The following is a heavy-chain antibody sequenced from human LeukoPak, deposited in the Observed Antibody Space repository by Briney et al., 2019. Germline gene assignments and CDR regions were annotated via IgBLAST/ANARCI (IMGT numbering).Heavy chain of an antibody. CDR1: GGSISSHY. J-gene: IGHJ6*03. CDR3: ARLGRGSYYYMDV. V-gene: IGHV4-59*11. D-gene: IGHD3-16*01. Sequence: SETLSLTCTVSGGSISSHYWSWIRQPPGKGLEWIGYTYYSGSTNYNPSLKSRVTISVDTSKNQFSLKLSSVTAADTAVYYCARLGRGSYYYMDVWGKGTTVTVSS. CDR2: TYYSGST.